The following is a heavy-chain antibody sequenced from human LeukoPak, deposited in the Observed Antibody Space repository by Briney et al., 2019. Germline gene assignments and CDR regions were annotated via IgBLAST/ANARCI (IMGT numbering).Heavy chain of an antibody. Sequence: GGSLRLSCAASGFSFSNYAMSWVRLASGKGLEWVAGISDGAGATYYTDSVKGRFTISRDNAKNTLYLQMNSLRAEDTAVYYCASPASPYHGDYDIYFDYWGQGTLVTVSS. CDR3: ASPASPYHGDYDIYFDY. CDR1: GFSFSNYA. J-gene: IGHJ4*02. D-gene: IGHD4-17*01. V-gene: IGHV3-23*01. CDR2: ISDGAGAT.